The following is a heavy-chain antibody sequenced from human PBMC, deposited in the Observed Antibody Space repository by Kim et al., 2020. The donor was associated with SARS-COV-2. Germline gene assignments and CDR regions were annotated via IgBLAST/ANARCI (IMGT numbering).Heavy chain of an antibody. J-gene: IGHJ6*02. D-gene: IGHD3-10*01. V-gene: IGHV3-9*01. CDR2: ISWNSGSI. Sequence: GGSLRLSCAASGFTFDDYAMHWVRQAPGKGLEWVSGISWNSGSIGYADSVKGRFTISRDNAKNSLYLQMNSLRAEDTALYYCAKDMGGSGPKYYYYYGMDVWGQGTTVTVSS. CDR1: GFTFDDYA. CDR3: AKDMGGSGPKYYYYYGMDV.